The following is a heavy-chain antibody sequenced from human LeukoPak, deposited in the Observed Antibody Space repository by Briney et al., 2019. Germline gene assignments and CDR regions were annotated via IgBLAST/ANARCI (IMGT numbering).Heavy chain of an antibody. CDR3: ARDRRYSSGWYGIDY. Sequence: SETLSLTCTGSGGSISSYYWSWIRQPPGKGLEWIGYIYYSGSTNYNPSLKSRVTISVDTSKNQFSLKLSSVTAADTAVYYCARDRRYSSGWYGIDYWGQGTLVTVSS. J-gene: IGHJ4*02. D-gene: IGHD6-19*01. CDR2: IYYSGST. CDR1: GGSISSYY. V-gene: IGHV4-59*01.